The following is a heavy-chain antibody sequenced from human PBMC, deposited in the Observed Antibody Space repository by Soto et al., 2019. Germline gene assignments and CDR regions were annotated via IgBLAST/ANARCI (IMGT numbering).Heavy chain of an antibody. CDR3: ARYAYDYIWGSYRSAYYYYMDV. V-gene: IGHV1-18*01. Sequence: ASVKVSCKASGYTFTSYGISWVRQAPGQGLEWMGWISAYNGNTNYAQKLQGRVTMTTDTSTSTAYMELRSLRSDDTAVYYCARYAYDYIWGSYRSAYYYYMDVWGKGTTVTVSS. CDR2: ISAYNGNT. CDR1: GYTFTSYG. J-gene: IGHJ6*03. D-gene: IGHD3-16*02.